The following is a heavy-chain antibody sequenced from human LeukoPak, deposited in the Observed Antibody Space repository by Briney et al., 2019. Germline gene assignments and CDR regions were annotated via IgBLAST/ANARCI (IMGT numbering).Heavy chain of an antibody. CDR3: ARVKLGNYCTNGVCYRGSYYYYYYMDV. D-gene: IGHD2-8*01. CDR2: IYFSGST. V-gene: IGHV4-39*01. CDR1: GGSISSSSYY. J-gene: IGHJ6*03. Sequence: SETLSLTCTVSGGSISSSSYYWGWIRQPPGKGREWIGSIYFSGSTYYNPSLKSRVTISVDTSKNQFSLKLSSVTAADTAVYYCARVKLGNYCTNGVCYRGSYYYYYYMDVWGKGTTVTVSS.